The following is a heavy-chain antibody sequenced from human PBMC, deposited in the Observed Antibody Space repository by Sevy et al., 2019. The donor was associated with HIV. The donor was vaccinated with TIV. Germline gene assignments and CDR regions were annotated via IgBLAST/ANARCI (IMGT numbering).Heavy chain of an antibody. CDR2: ISYDGSNK. CDR1: GFTFSSYA. CDR3: ASLSYYDSSGFMPVPFDY. J-gene: IGHJ4*02. V-gene: IGHV3-30-3*01. D-gene: IGHD3-22*01. Sequence: GESLKISCAASGFTFSSYAMHWVRQAPGKGLEWVAVISYDGSNKYYADSVKGRFTISRDNSKNTLYLQMNSLRAEDTAVYYCASLSYYDSSGFMPVPFDYWGQGTLVTVSS.